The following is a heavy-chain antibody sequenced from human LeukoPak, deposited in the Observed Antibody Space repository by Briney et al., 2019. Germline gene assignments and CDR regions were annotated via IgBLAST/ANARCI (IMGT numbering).Heavy chain of an antibody. CDR3: ARDKFGGTDY. J-gene: IGHJ4*02. D-gene: IGHD3-16*01. CDR1: GFTFSRYW. CDR2: IKQDGSEN. V-gene: IGHV3-7*01. Sequence: GGSLRLSCAASGFTFSRYWMSWVRQAPGKGLEWVANIKQDGSENYYVDSVKGRFTISRDDAKNSLYLQMNSLRAEDTAVYYCARDKFGGTDYWAREPWSPSPQ.